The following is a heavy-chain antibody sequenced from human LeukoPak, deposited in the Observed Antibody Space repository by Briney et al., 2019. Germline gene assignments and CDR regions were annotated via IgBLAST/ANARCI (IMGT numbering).Heavy chain of an antibody. Sequence: AETLSLTCTVSGGSISPYYWSWVRQAPGRGLEWIAYISYSGSTSYNPSLRSRVTISVDTSKNQFSLTLSSVTAADTAVFYCARGRPGSAVAGFDLWGRGTLVTVSS. CDR3: ARGRPGSAVAGFDL. V-gene: IGHV4-59*01. CDR1: GGSISPYY. D-gene: IGHD6-19*01. J-gene: IGHJ2*01. CDR2: ISYSGST.